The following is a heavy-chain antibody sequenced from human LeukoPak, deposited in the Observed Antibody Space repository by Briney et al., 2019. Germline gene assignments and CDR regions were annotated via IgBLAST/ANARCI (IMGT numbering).Heavy chain of an antibody. CDR1: GGTFSSYA. Sequence: GASVKVSCKASGGTFSSYAISWVRQAPGQGLERMGRIIPILGIANYAQKFQGRVTITADESTSTAYMELSSLRSEDTAVYYCARDFVPKPLRFLEWLPQPTNWFDPWGQGTLVTVSS. J-gene: IGHJ5*02. CDR2: IIPILGIA. CDR3: ARDFVPKPLRFLEWLPQPTNWFDP. V-gene: IGHV1-69*04. D-gene: IGHD3-3*01.